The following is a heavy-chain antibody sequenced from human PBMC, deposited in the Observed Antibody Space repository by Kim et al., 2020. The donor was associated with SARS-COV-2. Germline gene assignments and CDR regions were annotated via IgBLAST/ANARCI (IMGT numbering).Heavy chain of an antibody. V-gene: IGHV1-2*02. D-gene: IGHD3-16*02. J-gene: IGHJ4*02. Sequence: GGTNYAQKFQGRVTMTRDTSISTVYLELTSLRSDDTAVYYCARSSLLDFAYWGQGTLVTVSS. CDR3: ARSSLLDFAY. CDR2: GGT.